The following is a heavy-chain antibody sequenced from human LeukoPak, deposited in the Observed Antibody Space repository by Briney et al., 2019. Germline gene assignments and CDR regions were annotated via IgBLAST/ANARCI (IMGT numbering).Heavy chain of an antibody. CDR1: GFTFNNYW. J-gene: IGHJ4*02. V-gene: IGHV3-74*01. Sequence: GGSLRLSCAASGFTFNNYWLHWVRQVPGKGLMWVSRINGDGNNVNYADSVKGRFTISRDNSKNTLYLQVNSLRVEDTAVYHCTKVIRNYDMAFDYWGQGTLVTVSS. D-gene: IGHD3-9*01. CDR3: TKVIRNYDMAFDY. CDR2: INGDGNNV.